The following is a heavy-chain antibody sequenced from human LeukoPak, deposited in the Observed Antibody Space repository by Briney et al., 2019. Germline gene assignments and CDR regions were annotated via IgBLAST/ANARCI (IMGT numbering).Heavy chain of an antibody. D-gene: IGHD4-17*01. CDR3: AKATPVTTFDY. CDR2: ISGSGGST. V-gene: IGHV3-23*01. J-gene: IGHJ4*02. CDR1: GFTFSSYD. Sequence: GGSLRLSCAASGFTFSSYDMSWVRQAPGKGLEWVSAISGSGGSTYYAASVKGRFTISRDNSKNTLYLQMNSLSAEDTAVYYCAKATPVTTFDYWGQGTLVTVSS.